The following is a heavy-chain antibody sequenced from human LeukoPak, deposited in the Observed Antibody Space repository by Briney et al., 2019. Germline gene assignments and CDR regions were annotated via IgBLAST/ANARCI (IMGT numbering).Heavy chain of an antibody. CDR3: ASSTTLTTYAFDI. D-gene: IGHD4-11*01. J-gene: IGHJ3*02. V-gene: IGHV4-59*02. CDR2: IYYSGST. CDR1: GGSVSDYY. Sequence: SETLSLTCTISGGSVSDYYWSWIRQSPGKGLEWIGYIYYSGSTNHNPSLKSRVTISVDTSKNQFSLKLSSVTAADTAVYYCASSTTLTTYAFDIWGQGTMVTVSS.